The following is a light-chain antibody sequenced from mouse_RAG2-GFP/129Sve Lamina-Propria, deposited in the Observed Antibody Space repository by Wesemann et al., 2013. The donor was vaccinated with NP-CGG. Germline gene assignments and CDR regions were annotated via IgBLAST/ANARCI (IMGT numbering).Light chain of an antibody. J-gene: IGKJ2*01. CDR2: SAS. CDR3: GQSYSYPT. CDR1: QNVGTA. V-gene: IGKV6-13*01. Sequence: DIVMTQSHKFMSTSVGDRVSITCKASQNVGTAVAWYQQKPGQSPKLLIYSASNRYTGVPDRFTGSGSATDFTLTISSVQAEDLADYHCGQSYSYPTFGGGTKLEIK.